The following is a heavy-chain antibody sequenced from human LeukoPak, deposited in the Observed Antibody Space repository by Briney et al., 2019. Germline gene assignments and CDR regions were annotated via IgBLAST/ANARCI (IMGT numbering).Heavy chain of an antibody. J-gene: IGHJ5*02. CDR3: AREGLNMVRGVIPKEAWGWFDP. CDR1: GGSISSSSYY. Sequence: SETLSLTCTVSGGSISSSSYYWGWIRQPPGRGLEWIGCIDYSGYTYYNPSLQSRVTISVDTSKNQFSLKLSSVTAADTAVYYCAREGLNMVRGVIPKEAWGWFDPWGQGTLVTVSS. D-gene: IGHD3-10*01. V-gene: IGHV4-39*07. CDR2: IDYSGYT.